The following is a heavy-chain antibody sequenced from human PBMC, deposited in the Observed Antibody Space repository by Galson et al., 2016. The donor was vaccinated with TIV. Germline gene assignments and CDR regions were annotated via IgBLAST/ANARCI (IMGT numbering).Heavy chain of an antibody. D-gene: IGHD3-10*01. CDR1: GGIFRSYA. V-gene: IGHV1-69*13. J-gene: IGHJ5*02. CDR3: ARATNYYDNWFDP. Sequence: SVKVSCKVSGGIFRSYAISWVRQAPGQGLEWMGRIIPIFGTTKYAQKFQGRVTITADESTDTAYVELNSLTSEDTAVYYCARATNYYDNWFDPWGQGTLVTVSS. CDR2: IIPIFGTT.